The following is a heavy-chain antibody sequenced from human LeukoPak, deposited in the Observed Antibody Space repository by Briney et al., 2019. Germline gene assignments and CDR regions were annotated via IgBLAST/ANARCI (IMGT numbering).Heavy chain of an antibody. CDR1: GFTVSSNY. D-gene: IGHD3-22*01. J-gene: IGHJ3*02. CDR2: IYSGGST. V-gene: IGHV3-53*01. Sequence: GGSLRLSCAASGFTVSSNYMSWVRQAPGKGLEWVSLIYSGGSTYYADSVKGRFTISRDNSKNTLYLQMNSLRAEDTAVYYCAKDSFYDSSGPNAFDIWGQGTMVTVSS. CDR3: AKDSFYDSSGPNAFDI.